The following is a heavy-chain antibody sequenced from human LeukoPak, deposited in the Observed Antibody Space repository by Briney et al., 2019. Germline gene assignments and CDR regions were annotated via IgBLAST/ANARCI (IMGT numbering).Heavy chain of an antibody. J-gene: IGHJ3*02. D-gene: IGHD1-26*01. CDR3: TRDLDSGSYYGLDAFDI. Sequence: PGGSLRLSCTASGFTFGDFAMSWVRQAPGKGLEWVGFIRSKAYGGTTEYAASVKGRFTISRDDSKSIAYLQMNSLKTEDTAVYYCTRDLDSGSYYGLDAFDIWGQGTMVTVSS. CDR1: GFTFGDFA. CDR2: IRSKAYGGTT. V-gene: IGHV3-49*04.